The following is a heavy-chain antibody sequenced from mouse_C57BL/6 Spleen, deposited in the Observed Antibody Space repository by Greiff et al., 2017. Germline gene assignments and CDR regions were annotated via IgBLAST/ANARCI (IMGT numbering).Heavy chain of an antibody. Sequence: QVQLQQPGAELVRPGSSVKLSCKASGYTFTSYWMHWVKQRPIQGLEWIGNIDPSDSETHYNQKFKDKATLTVDKSSSTAYMQLSSLTSEDSAVYYCARSIYYGSLFDYWGQGTTLTVSS. J-gene: IGHJ2*01. V-gene: IGHV1-52*01. CDR1: GYTFTSYW. D-gene: IGHD1-1*01. CDR3: ARSIYYGSLFDY. CDR2: IDPSDSET.